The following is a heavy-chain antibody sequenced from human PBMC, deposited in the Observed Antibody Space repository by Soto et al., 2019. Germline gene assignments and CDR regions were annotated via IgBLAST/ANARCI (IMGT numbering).Heavy chain of an antibody. V-gene: IGHV4-34*01. CDR2: INHSGST. CDR1: GGSFSGYY. D-gene: IGHD6-13*01. CDR3: ARGRIGGYSSSWYSPPFDY. J-gene: IGHJ4*02. Sequence: SETLSLTCAVYGGSFSGYYWSWIRQPPGKGLEWIGEINHSGSTNYNPSLKSRVTISVDTSKNQFSLKLSSVTAADTAVYYCARGRIGGYSSSWYSPPFDYWGQGTLVTVSS.